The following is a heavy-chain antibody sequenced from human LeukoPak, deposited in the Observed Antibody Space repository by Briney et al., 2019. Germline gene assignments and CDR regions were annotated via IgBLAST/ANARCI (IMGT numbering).Heavy chain of an antibody. CDR3: ARDRYSSGWYFDY. CDR2: ISSSSSYT. V-gene: IGHV3-11*06. D-gene: IGHD6-19*01. J-gene: IGHJ4*02. CDR1: GFTFSDYY. Sequence: KPGGSLRLSCAASGFTFSDYYMSWIRLAPGKGLEWVSYISSSSSYTNCADSVKGRFTISRDNAKNSLYLQMNSLRAEDTAVYYCARDRYSSGWYFDYWGQGTLVTVSS.